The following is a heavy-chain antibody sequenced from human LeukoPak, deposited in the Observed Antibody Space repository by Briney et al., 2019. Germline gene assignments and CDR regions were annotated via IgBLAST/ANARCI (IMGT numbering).Heavy chain of an antibody. Sequence: GGSLRLSCAASGFTFSGSAMHWVRQAPGKGLEWVGRIRSKANSYATAYAASVKGRFTIPRDDSKNTAYLQMSSLKTEDTAVYYCTRSLYDILTGSDYWGQGTLVTVSS. CDR3: TRSLYDILTGSDY. D-gene: IGHD3-9*01. CDR2: IRSKANSYAT. V-gene: IGHV3-73*01. CDR1: GFTFSGSA. J-gene: IGHJ4*02.